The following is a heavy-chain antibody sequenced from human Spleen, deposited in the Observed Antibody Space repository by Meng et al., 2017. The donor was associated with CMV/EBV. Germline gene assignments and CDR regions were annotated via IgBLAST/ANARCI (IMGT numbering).Heavy chain of an antibody. V-gene: IGHV4-59*01. J-gene: IGHJ4*02. Sequence: GSLRLSCTASGFTFGDYAMTWFRQPPGKGLEWIGYVFYPGKINYNPSLKSRVTLSVDTSKNQFSLKLSSVTTADTAVYYCARGDPTVTGNYFFDYWGQGALVTVSS. CDR3: ARGDPTVTGNYFFDY. CDR2: VFYPGKI. CDR1: GFTFGDYA. D-gene: IGHD4-17*01.